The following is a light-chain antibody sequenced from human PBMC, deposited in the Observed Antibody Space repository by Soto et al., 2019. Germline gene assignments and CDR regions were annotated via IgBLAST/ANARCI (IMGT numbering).Light chain of an antibody. Sequence: EIVLTQSPGTLSLSPVDRATLSCRASQSVSSDYVAWYQQKPGRTPNVLIYRASIRATGIPDRFSGSGSGTDFTLTISRLEPEDFAVYYCQQYGASPLTFGGGTKVDIK. CDR1: QSVSSDY. CDR3: QQYGASPLT. CDR2: RAS. J-gene: IGKJ4*01. V-gene: IGKV3-20*01.